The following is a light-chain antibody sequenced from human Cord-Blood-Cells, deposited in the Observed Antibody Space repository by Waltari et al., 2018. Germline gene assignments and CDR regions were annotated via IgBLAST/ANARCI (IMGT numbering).Light chain of an antibody. CDR1: QSISSY. J-gene: IGKJ2*01. V-gene: IGKV1-39*01. CDR2: AAS. CDR3: QQSYSTPYT. Sequence: DIQMTQYPSSLSASVGDRVTITCRASQSISSYLNWYQQKPGKVPKLLIYAASSLQSGVPSRFSCSGSGTYFTLTISSLQPEDFATYNCQQSYSTPYTFGQGTKLEIK.